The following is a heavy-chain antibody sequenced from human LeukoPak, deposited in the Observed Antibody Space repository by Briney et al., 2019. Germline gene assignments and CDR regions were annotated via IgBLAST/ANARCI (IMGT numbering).Heavy chain of an antibody. CDR3: AKDVGSSITARRAFDY. CDR1: GFTFSSNA. Sequence: GGSLRLSCAASGFTFSSNAMSWVRQAPGKGLEWVSSISGSGASTHYADSVKGRFTIYRDNSKNTLYLQMNSLRAEDTAIYYCAKDVGSSITARRAFDYWGQGSLVTVSS. J-gene: IGHJ4*02. CDR2: ISGSGAST. V-gene: IGHV3-23*01. D-gene: IGHD6-6*01.